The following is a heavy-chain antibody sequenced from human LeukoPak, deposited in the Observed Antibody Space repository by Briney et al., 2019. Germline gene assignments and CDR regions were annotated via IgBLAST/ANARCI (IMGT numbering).Heavy chain of an antibody. CDR3: ARDYGDSYFDF. CDR1: GGSISSYY. D-gene: IGHD4-17*01. Sequence: NPSETLSLTCTVSGGSISSYYWSWIRQPPGKGLEWIGYIYYSGSTNYNPSLKSRVTISVDTSKNQFSLKLSSVTAADTAVYYCARDYGDSYFDFWGQGTLVTVVS. V-gene: IGHV4-59*01. CDR2: IYYSGST. J-gene: IGHJ4*02.